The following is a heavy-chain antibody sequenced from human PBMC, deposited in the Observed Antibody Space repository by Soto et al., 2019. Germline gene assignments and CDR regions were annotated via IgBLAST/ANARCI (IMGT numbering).Heavy chain of an antibody. Sequence: QVQLVQSGAEVKRPGSSVKVSCKASGDTFNFYSINWVRQAPGLGLEWMGRVNPILSMSNYAQRFQGRVTMTADKSTRTAYMELSGLRSEDTAIYYCATSYGSGYRAFDFWGQGALVPVSS. J-gene: IGHJ4*02. CDR3: ATSYGSGYRAFDF. D-gene: IGHD3-10*01. V-gene: IGHV1-69*04. CDR2: VNPILSMS. CDR1: GDTFNFYS.